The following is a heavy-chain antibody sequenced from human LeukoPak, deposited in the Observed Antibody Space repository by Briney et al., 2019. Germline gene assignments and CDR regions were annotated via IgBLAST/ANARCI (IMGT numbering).Heavy chain of an antibody. J-gene: IGHJ4*02. Sequence: ASVKVSCKASGYTFTSYYMHWVRQAPGQGLEWMGIINPSGGSTSYAQKSQGRVTMTRDTSTSTVYMELSSLRSEDTAVYYCARSRPGYSYAIPAFPFDYWGQGTLVTVSS. CDR2: INPSGGST. CDR3: ARSRPGYSYAIPAFPFDY. CDR1: GYTFTSYY. V-gene: IGHV1-46*01. D-gene: IGHD5-18*01.